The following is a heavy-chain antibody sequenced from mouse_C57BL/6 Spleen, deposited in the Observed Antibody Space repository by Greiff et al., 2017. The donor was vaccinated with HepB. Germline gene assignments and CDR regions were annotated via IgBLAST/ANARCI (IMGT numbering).Heavy chain of an antibody. CDR2: INPSSGYT. CDR3: ASRPNYYGTFYAMDY. CDR1: GYTFTSYT. V-gene: IGHV1-4*01. D-gene: IGHD1-1*01. Sequence: QVQLQQSGAELARPGASVKMSCKASGYTFTSYTMHWVKQRPGQGLEWIGYINPSSGYTKYNQKFKDKATLTADKSSSTAYMQLSSLTSEDSAVYYCASRPNYYGTFYAMDYWGQGTSVTVSS. J-gene: IGHJ4*01.